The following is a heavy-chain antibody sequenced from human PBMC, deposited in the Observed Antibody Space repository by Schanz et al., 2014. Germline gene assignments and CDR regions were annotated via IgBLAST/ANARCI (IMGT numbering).Heavy chain of an antibody. CDR2: ISRSSSTI. Sequence: EVQLVESGGGLVQPGGSLRLSCAASAFIFRSYSMHWVRQAPGQGLEWVSYISRSSSTIYYVDSVRGRFTISRDNAKNTLYLQMNSLRDEDTAVYYCARYSGSNYLVDYWGQGTLVTVSS. D-gene: IGHD1-26*01. V-gene: IGHV3-48*02. CDR1: AFIFRSYS. CDR3: ARYSGSNYLVDY. J-gene: IGHJ4*02.